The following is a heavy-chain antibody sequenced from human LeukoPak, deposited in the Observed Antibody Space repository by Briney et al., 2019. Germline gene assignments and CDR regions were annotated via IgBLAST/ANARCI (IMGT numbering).Heavy chain of an antibody. CDR3: ARQGGYCSSTSCIDP. CDR2: IYPGDSDT. D-gene: IGHD2-2*01. J-gene: IGHJ5*02. V-gene: IGHV5-51*01. Sequence: GESLKISCKGSGYSFTSYWIGWVRQMPGKGLEWMGIIYPGDSDTRYSPSFQGQVTTSADKSISTAYLQWSSLKASDTAMYYCARQGGYCSSTSCIDPWGQGTLVTVSS. CDR1: GYSFTSYW.